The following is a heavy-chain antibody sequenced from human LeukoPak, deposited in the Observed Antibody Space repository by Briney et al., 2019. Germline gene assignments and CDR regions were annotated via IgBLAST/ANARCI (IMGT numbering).Heavy chain of an antibody. D-gene: IGHD3-3*01. Sequence: PSETLSLTCTVSGGSIRSSTYYWAWIRQPPGKGLEWIGSIFYSGSTYYNPSLKSRLTISVDTSNNHFSLKLSSVTAADTAVYYCARDDFWSGYNYFDYWGQGTLVTVSS. J-gene: IGHJ4*02. CDR3: ARDDFWSGYNYFDY. V-gene: IGHV4-39*02. CDR2: IFYSGST. CDR1: GGSIRSSTYY.